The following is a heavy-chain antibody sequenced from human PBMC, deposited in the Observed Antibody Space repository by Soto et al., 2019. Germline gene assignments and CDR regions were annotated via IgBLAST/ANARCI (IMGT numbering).Heavy chain of an antibody. Sequence: RASVKVSCKASGYTFTSYGISWVRQAPGQGLEWMGWISAYNGNTNYAQKLQGRVTMTTDTSTSTAYMELRSLRSDDTAVYYCARDDGRSGYYYYYYGMDVWGQGTTVTVSS. D-gene: IGHD3-3*01. CDR2: ISAYNGNT. CDR3: ARDDGRSGYYYYYYGMDV. J-gene: IGHJ6*02. V-gene: IGHV1-18*04. CDR1: GYTFTSYG.